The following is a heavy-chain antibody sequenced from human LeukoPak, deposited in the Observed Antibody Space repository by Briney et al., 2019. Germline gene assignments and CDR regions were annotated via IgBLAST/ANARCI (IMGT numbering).Heavy chain of an antibody. CDR1: GFTFDDYA. V-gene: IGHV3-9*01. D-gene: IGHD3-22*01. J-gene: IGHJ4*02. CDR2: ISWNSGSI. Sequence: GGSLRLSCAASGFTFDDYAMPWVRQAPGKGLEWVSGISWNSGSICYADSVKGRFTISRDNAKNSLYLQMNSLRAEDTALYYCAKDLDYYDSSGYYDYWGQGTLVTVSS. CDR3: AKDLDYYDSSGYYDY.